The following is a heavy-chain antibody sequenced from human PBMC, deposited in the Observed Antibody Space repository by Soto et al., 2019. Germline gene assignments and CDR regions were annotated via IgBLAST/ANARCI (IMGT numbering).Heavy chain of an antibody. D-gene: IGHD1-20*01. J-gene: IGHJ6*01. CDR1: GGSISSGGYS. CDR3: ARYKSNYYYGMDV. V-gene: IGHV4-61*08. Sequence: SETLSLTCAVSGGSISSGGYSWSWIRQPPGKGLEWIGYIYYSGITNYNPSLKSRVTISVDTSKNQFPLKLSSVTAADTAVYYCARYKSNYYYGMDVWGQGTTVTVSS. CDR2: IYYSGIT.